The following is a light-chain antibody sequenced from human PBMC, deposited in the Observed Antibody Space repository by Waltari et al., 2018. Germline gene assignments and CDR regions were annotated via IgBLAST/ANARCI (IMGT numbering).Light chain of an antibody. J-gene: IGKJ3*01. V-gene: IGKV2-30*02. CDR1: QSLVHSNGNTY. CDR2: EVS. CDR3: GQGTHLPFT. Sequence: DVVMTQSPLSLPITPGQPASISCRSSQSLVHSNGNTYLSWYQQKPRQPPRRLIYEVSNQDSGVPDRFSGSGAGTDFTLKISRVEAEDVGVYYCGQGTHLPFTFGPGTKLDIK.